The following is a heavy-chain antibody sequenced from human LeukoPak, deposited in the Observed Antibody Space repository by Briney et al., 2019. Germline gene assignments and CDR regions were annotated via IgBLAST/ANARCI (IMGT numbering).Heavy chain of an antibody. V-gene: IGHV3-21*01. D-gene: IGHD3-3*01. CDR1: GFTFSGYN. CDR3: ARSITIFGVVITAFDS. CDR2: ISSSSSYI. Sequence: GGSLRLSCAASGFTFSGYNMNWVRQAPGKGLEWVSSISSSSSYIYYADSVKGRFTISRDNAKNSLYLQMNSLRAEDTAVYYCARSITIFGVVITAFDSWGQGTLVTVSS. J-gene: IGHJ4*02.